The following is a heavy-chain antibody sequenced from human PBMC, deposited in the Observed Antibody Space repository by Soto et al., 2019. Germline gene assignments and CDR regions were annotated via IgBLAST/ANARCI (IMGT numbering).Heavy chain of an antibody. V-gene: IGHV1-2*04. J-gene: IGHJ6*02. CDR2: INPKSGGT. CDR1: GYSFTDYH. CDR3: ARGASTDCSNGVCSFFYNHDMDV. D-gene: IGHD2-8*01. Sequence: QVQLVQSGAEVKKPGASVKVSCKASGYSFTDYHIHWVRQAPGQGLEWRGRINPKSGGTSTAQKFQGWVTMTTDTSISTASMELTRLTSDDTAIYYCARGASTDCSNGVCSFFYNHDMDVWGQGTTVTVSS.